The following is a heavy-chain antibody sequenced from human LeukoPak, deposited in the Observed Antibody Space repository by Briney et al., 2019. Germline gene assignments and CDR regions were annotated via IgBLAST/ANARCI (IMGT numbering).Heavy chain of an antibody. V-gene: IGHV4-59*01. D-gene: IGHD1-26*01. CDR3: ARGGSYYGY. CDR2: IYYSGST. J-gene: IGHJ4*02. Sequence: PSETLSRTCTVSGDSISSYYWSWIRQPPGKGLEWIGYIYYSGSTNYNPSLKSRVTISVDTSKNQFSLKLSSVTAADTAVYYCARGGSYYGYWGQGTLVTVSS. CDR1: GDSISSYY.